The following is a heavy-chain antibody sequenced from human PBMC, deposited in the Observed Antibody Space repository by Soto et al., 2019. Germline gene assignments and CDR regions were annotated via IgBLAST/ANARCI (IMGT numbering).Heavy chain of an antibody. Sequence: QVQLQESGPGLVKPSGTLSLTCVVSGASISSSNWWSWVRQPPGKGLEWIGEIYHSGTTNYNPSLTSRVTISVDKSKHQLSLNLRSVTAADTAVYYCAREIVGATAFDYWGQGTLVTVSS. D-gene: IGHD1-26*01. CDR3: AREIVGATAFDY. J-gene: IGHJ4*02. CDR1: GASISSSNW. V-gene: IGHV4-4*02. CDR2: IYHSGTT.